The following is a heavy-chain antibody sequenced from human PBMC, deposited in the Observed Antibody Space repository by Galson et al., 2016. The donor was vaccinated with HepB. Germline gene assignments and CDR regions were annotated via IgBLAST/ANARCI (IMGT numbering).Heavy chain of an antibody. Sequence: SLRLSCAASGFTFSTNAISWVRQAPGKGLKWVSAIIGTGDSQNYADSVKGRFTISRDNLKNTVHLRMDSLRAEDTALYYYATSNSYGYVHWGQGALVTVSS. V-gene: IGHV3-23*01. J-gene: IGHJ4*02. CDR3: ATSNSYGYVH. D-gene: IGHD5-18*01. CDR1: GFTFSTNA. CDR2: IIGTGDSQ.